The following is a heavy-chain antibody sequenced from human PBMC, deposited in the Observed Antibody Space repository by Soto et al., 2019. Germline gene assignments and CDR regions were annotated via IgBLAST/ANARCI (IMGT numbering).Heavy chain of an antibody. CDR2: ISYDGSNK. CDR1: GFTFSSYG. D-gene: IGHD1-20*01. Sequence: QVQLVESEGGVVQPGRSLRLSCAASGFTFSSYGMHWVRQAPGKGLEWVAVISYDGSNKYYADSVKGRFTISRDNSKNTLYLQMNSLRAEDTAVYYCAKDLRYCGMDVWGQGTTVTVSS. CDR3: AKDLRYCGMDV. J-gene: IGHJ6*02. V-gene: IGHV3-30*18.